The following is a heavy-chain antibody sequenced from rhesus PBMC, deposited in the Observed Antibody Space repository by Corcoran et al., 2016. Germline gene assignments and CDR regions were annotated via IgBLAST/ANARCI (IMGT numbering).Heavy chain of an antibody. CDR3: ARTKTGYSGSFHFDY. D-gene: IGHD6-25*01. CDR1: GGSISSSY. V-gene: IGHV4-169*01. Sequence: QLQLQESGPGLVKPSETLSVTCAVSGGSISSSYWSWIRQAPGKGLEWIGFIYGSGSSTNYNPSLKSLVTLSVDTSKTQLSLKLSSVTAADTAVYYCARTKTGYSGSFHFDYWGQGVLVTVSS. J-gene: IGHJ4*01. CDR2: IYGSGSST.